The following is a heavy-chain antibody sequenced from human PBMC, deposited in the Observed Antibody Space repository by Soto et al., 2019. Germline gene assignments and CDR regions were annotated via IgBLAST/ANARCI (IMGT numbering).Heavy chain of an antibody. J-gene: IGHJ6*03. CDR2: IYYSGST. D-gene: IGHD6-6*01. Sequence: SETLSLTCTVSGGSISSSSYYWGWIRQPPGKGLEWIGSIYYSGSTYYNPSLKSRVTISVDTSKNQFSLKLSSVTAADTAVYYCARHVPVSSIAARPGYYYYYMDVWGKGTTVTVSS. CDR1: GGSISSSSYY. V-gene: IGHV4-39*01. CDR3: ARHVPVSSIAARPGYYYYYMDV.